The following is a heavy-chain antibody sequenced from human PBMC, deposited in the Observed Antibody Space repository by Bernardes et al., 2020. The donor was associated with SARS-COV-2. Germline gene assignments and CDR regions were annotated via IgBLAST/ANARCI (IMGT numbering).Heavy chain of an antibody. CDR3: AKVSYTSNL. CDR1: GFTFSYYN. CDR2: ISDTGTNT. Sequence: GGSLRLSCAASGFTFSYYNMTWVRQAPGKGLEWVSSISDTGTNTYYTDSVKGRFTISRDNSKNTLSLQMSSLSAEDTAIYFCAKVSYTSNLWGRGTLVTVSS. J-gene: IGHJ2*01. V-gene: IGHV3-23*01. D-gene: IGHD4-4*01.